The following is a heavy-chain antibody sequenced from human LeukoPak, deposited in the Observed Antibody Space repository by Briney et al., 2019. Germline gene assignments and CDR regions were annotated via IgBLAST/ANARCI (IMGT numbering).Heavy chain of an antibody. V-gene: IGHV4-34*01. J-gene: IGHJ4*02. CDR3: ARGDGYNHY. D-gene: IGHD5-12*01. Sequence: SETLSLTCAVYGGSFSGYYWSWIRQPPGKGLEWIGEINHSGSTNYNPSLKSRVTISVDTSKNQSSLKLSSVTAADTAVYYCARGDGYNHYWGQGTLVTVSS. CDR1: GGSFSGYY. CDR2: INHSGST.